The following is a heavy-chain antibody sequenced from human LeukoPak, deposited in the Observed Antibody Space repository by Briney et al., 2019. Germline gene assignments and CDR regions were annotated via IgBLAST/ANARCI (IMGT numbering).Heavy chain of an antibody. CDR3: ARFSPRAMGNYLDF. J-gene: IGHJ4*02. CDR2: VYPRGST. D-gene: IGHD7-27*01. CDR1: GGSISSGSYS. Sequence: PSQTLSLTCAVSGGSISSGSYSWSWIRQPPGKGLEWIGYVYPRGSTYYNPSLKSRVILSLDKSANQFSLNLSSVTAADTAVYYCARFSPRAMGNYLDFWGQGTLVTVSS. V-gene: IGHV4-30-2*01.